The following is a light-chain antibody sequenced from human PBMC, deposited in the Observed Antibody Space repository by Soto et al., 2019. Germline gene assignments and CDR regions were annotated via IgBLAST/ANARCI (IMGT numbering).Light chain of an antibody. V-gene: IGKV4-1*01. Sequence: DIVMTQSPDSLAVSLGERATINCTSGRSLFYSPHNKSYLAWYQQKVGQPPQMLIYWASTRESGVPDLFRGSGSGTDFTLTISSLQADDVAVYYCQQYYRAPRTFGQGTKVE. J-gene: IGKJ2*01. CDR2: WAS. CDR3: QQYYRAPRT. CDR1: RSLFYSPHNKSY.